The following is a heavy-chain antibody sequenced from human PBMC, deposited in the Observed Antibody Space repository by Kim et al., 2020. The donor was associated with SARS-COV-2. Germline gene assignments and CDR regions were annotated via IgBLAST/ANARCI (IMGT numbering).Heavy chain of an antibody. CDR1: GYSISSGYY. J-gene: IGHJ6*01. V-gene: IGHV4-38-2*02. CDR3: ARDDKDIFYDSSGPPYY. Sequence: SETLSLTCTVSGYSISSGYYWGWIRQPPGKGLEWIGSIYHSGSTYYNPSLKSRVTISVDTSKNQFSLKLSSVIAADTAVYYCARDDKDIFYDSSGPPYY. CDR2: IYHSGST. D-gene: IGHD3-22*01.